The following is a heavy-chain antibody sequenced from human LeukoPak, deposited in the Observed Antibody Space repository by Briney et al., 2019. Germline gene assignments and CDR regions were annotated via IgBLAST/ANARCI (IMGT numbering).Heavy chain of an antibody. CDR3: ARDFQDNYYYYGMDV. Sequence: GGSLRLPCAASGFTFSSYSMNWVRQAPGKGLEWVSYISSSSSTIYYADSVKGRFTISRDNAKNSLYLQMNSLRAEDTAVYYCARDFQDNYYYYGMDVWGQGTTVTVSS. J-gene: IGHJ6*02. D-gene: IGHD2-15*01. CDR2: ISSSSSTI. CDR1: GFTFSSYS. V-gene: IGHV3-48*04.